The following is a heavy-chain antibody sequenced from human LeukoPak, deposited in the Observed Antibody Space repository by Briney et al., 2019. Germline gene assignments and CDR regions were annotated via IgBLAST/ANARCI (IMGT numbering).Heavy chain of an antibody. CDR2: IYYSGST. CDR3: ARDQYYYDSSGQGAFDI. V-gene: IGHV4-31*03. D-gene: IGHD3-22*01. CDR1: GGSISSGDYY. J-gene: IGHJ3*02. Sequence: SETLSLTCTVSGGSISSGDYYWSWIRQHPGKGLEWIGYIYYSGSTYYNPSLKSRVTISVDTSKNQFSLKLSSVTAADTAVYYCARDQYYYDSSGQGAFDIWGQGTMVTVSS.